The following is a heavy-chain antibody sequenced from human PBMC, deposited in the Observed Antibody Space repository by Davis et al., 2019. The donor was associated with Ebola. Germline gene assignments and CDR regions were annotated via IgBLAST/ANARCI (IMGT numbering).Heavy chain of an antibody. CDR1: GFTFSQYG. CDR2: IAHDGSEA. Sequence: GESLKISCEASGFTFSQYGMHWVRQAPGRGLEWVAFIAHDGSEALYEDSVKGRFSISRDTSASTLYLQMSSLRVEDTAIYSCAKETARFRSTWFGGFDYWGHGTMVVVSS. J-gene: IGHJ5*01. CDR3: AKETARFRSTWFGGFDY. V-gene: IGHV3-30*02. D-gene: IGHD3-10*01.